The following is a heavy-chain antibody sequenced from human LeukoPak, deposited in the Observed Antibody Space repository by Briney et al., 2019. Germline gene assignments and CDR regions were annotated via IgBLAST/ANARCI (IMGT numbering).Heavy chain of an antibody. CDR2: INPNSGGT. V-gene: IGHV1-2*02. J-gene: IGHJ4*02. Sequence: EASVKVSCKASGYTFTGYYMHWVRQAPGQGLEWMGWINPNSGGTNYAQKFQGRVTMTRDTSISTAYVELRSLRSDDTAVYYCARVYYGDLYYFDYWGQGTLVTVSS. CDR3: ARVYYGDLYYFDY. CDR1: GYTFTGYY. D-gene: IGHD4-17*01.